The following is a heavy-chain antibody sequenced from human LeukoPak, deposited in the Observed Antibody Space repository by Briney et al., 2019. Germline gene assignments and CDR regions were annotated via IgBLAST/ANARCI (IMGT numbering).Heavy chain of an antibody. J-gene: IGHJ4*02. CDR1: GDSISSYY. D-gene: IGHD3-22*01. CDR3: TRGGYYDSSGRFDY. V-gene: IGHV4-59*01. Sequence: PSETLSLTCTVSGDSISSYYWSWIRQPPGRGLEWIGYIYYSGSTNYNPSLKSRVTISVDTSKNQFSLKLSSVTAADTAMYYCTRGGYYDSSGRFDYWGQGTLVTVSS. CDR2: IYYSGST.